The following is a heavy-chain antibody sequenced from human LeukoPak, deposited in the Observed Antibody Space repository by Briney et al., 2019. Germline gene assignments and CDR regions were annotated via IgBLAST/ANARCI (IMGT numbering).Heavy chain of an antibody. J-gene: IGHJ4*02. CDR2: INPSGGST. CDR3: ARAYVIVVPRYYFDY. CDR1: GYTFTGYY. Sequence: ASVKVSCKASGYTFTGYYMHWVRQAPGQGLEWMGIINPSGGSTSYAQKFQGRVTMTRDTSTSTVYMELSSLRSEDTAVYYCARAYVIVVPRYYFDYWGQGTLVTVSS. V-gene: IGHV1-46*01. D-gene: IGHD2-21*01.